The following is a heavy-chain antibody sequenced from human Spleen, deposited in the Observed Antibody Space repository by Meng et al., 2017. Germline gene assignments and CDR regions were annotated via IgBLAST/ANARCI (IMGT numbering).Heavy chain of an antibody. CDR2: ISAYNGNT. D-gene: IGHD6-19*01. V-gene: IGHV1-18*01. J-gene: IGHJ4*02. CDR3: ARDVYNSGWYIVDDY. Sequence: ASVKVSCKASGGTFSSYAISWVRQAPGQGLEWMGWISAYNGNTKYARNLQGRVTMTTDTSRSTAYMELRSLRSDDTAVYYCARDVYNSGWYIVDDYWGQGTLVTVSS. CDR1: GGTFSSYA.